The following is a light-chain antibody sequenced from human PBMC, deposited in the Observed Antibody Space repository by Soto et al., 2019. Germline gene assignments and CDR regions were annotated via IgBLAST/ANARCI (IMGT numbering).Light chain of an antibody. CDR2: DVS. Sequence: QSALTQPASVSGSPGQSITISCTGTSSDVGGYDYVSWYQQHPGKAPKVMIYDVSNRPSGVSYRFSGSKSGTTASLTISGLQAEDEADYYCSSYTTSSTRVFGGGTKVTVL. CDR3: SSYTTSSTRV. V-gene: IGLV2-14*01. CDR1: SSDVGGYDY. J-gene: IGLJ2*01.